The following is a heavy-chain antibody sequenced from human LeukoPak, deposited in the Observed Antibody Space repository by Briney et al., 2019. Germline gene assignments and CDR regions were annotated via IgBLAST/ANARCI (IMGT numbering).Heavy chain of an antibody. CDR2: INPSGGST. CDR3: ARGHSRSSSSPGGAFDI. V-gene: IGHV1-46*01. CDR1: GYTFTSYY. J-gene: IGHJ3*02. D-gene: IGHD6-13*01. Sequence: ASVKVSCKASGYTFTSYYMHWVRQAPGQGLEWMGIINPSGGSTNYAQKFQGRVTMTRDTSTSTVYMELSSLRSEDTAVYYCARGHSRSSSSPGGAFDIWGQGTMVTVSS.